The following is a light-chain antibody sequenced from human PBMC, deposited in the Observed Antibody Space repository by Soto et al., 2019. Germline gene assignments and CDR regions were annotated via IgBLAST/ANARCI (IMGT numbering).Light chain of an antibody. CDR2: LNSDGSH. Sequence: QPVLTRSPSASASLGASVKLTCTLSSGHNNYAIAWHQQQPEKGPRYLMKLNSDGSHSKGDGIPDRFSGSSSGAERYLTISNLQSEDEADYYCQTWGTGIQVFGGGTKLTVL. CDR3: QTWGTGIQV. J-gene: IGLJ3*02. CDR1: SGHNNYA. V-gene: IGLV4-69*01.